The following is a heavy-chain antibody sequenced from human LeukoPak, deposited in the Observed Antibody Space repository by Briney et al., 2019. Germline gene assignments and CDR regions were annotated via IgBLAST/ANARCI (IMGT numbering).Heavy chain of an antibody. CDR2: VSSDGSNK. D-gene: IGHD4/OR15-4a*01. CDR1: GFTFSSYT. J-gene: IGHJ4*02. V-gene: IGHV3-30*18. CDR3: AKVPRVLRTFDY. Sequence: GGSLRLSCIASGFTFSSYTMSWVRQAPGKGLEWVAVVSSDGSNKDYADSVKGRFTMSRDNSKNTLYLQMNSLRAEDTAVYYCAKVPRVLRTFDYWGRGILVTVSS.